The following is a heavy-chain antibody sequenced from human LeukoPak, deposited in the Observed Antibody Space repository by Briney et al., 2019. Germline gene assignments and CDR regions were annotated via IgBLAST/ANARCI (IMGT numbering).Heavy chain of an antibody. CDR2: INHSGST. V-gene: IGHV4-34*01. CDR1: GGSFSGYY. J-gene: IGHJ4*02. Sequence: SEALSLTCAVYGGSFSGYYWSWIRQPPGKGLEWIGEINHSGSTNYNPSFKSRVTISVDTSKNQFSLKLSSVTAADTAVYYCARGRSLAYCGGDCYSDDYYFDYWGQGTLVTVSS. D-gene: IGHD2-21*02. CDR3: ARGRSLAYCGGDCYSDDYYFDY.